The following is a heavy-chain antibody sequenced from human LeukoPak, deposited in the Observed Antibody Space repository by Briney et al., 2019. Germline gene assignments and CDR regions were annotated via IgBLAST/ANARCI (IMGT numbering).Heavy chain of an antibody. Sequence: SETLSLTCTVSGGSISSSSYYWGWIRQPPGKGLEWIGSIYYSGSTYYNPSLKSRVTISVDTSKNQFSLKLSSVTAADTAVYYCARHIYRIYFDYWGQGTLVTVSS. D-gene: IGHD3-16*02. J-gene: IGHJ4*02. V-gene: IGHV4-39*01. CDR3: ARHIYRIYFDY. CDR1: GGSISSSSYY. CDR2: IYYSGST.